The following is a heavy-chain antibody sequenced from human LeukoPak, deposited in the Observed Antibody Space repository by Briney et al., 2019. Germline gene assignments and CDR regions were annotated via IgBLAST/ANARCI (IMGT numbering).Heavy chain of an antibody. CDR2: ISSSSSYT. J-gene: IGHJ1*01. V-gene: IGHV3-11*03. CDR1: GFTFSDYY. D-gene: IGHD3-22*01. CDR3: ASLTYYFDSSGYYPGYFQH. Sequence: KPGGSLRLSCAASGFTFSDYYMSWIRQAPGKGLEWVSYISSSSSYTNYADSVKGRFYADSVKGRFTISRDNAKNSLYLQMNSLRAEDTAVYYCASLTYYFDSSGYYPGYFQHWGQGTLVTVSS.